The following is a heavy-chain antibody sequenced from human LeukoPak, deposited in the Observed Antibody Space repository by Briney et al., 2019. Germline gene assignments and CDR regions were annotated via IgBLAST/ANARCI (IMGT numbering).Heavy chain of an antibody. CDR2: INHSGST. CDR1: GGSFSGYY. Sequence: SETLSLTCAVYGGSFSGYYWSWIRQPPGKGLEWIGEINHSGSTNYNPSLKSRVTISVDTSKNQFSLKLSSVTAADTAVYYCAREPRFGHPRFDYWGQGTLVTVSS. J-gene: IGHJ4*02. D-gene: IGHD1-14*01. CDR3: AREPRFGHPRFDY. V-gene: IGHV4-34*01.